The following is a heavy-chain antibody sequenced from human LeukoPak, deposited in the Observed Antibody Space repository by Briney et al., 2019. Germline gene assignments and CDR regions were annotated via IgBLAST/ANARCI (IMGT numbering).Heavy chain of an antibody. CDR3: ARDLAV. Sequence: PGGSLRLSCAASGFTVSSNYMNWVRQAPGKGLEWVSVIYSANSTHYADSVKGRFTISRDNSKNTLYLQMNSLRAEDTAVYYCARDLAVWGQGPLVTVSS. V-gene: IGHV3-53*01. CDR1: GFTVSSNY. CDR2: IYSANST. D-gene: IGHD6-19*01. J-gene: IGHJ4*02.